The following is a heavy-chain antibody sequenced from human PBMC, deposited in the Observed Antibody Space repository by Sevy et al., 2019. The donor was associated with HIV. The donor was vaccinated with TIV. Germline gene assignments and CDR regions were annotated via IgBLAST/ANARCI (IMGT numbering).Heavy chain of an antibody. CDR2: ISSSSSTI. CDR3: ARMYYYDSSGPGPWYFDL. Sequence: GGSLRLSCAASGFTFSSYSMNWVRQAPGKGLEWVSYISSSSSTIYYADSVKGRFTISRDNAKNSLYLQMNSLRDEDTAVYYCARMYYYDSSGPGPWYFDLWGRGTLVTVSS. D-gene: IGHD3-22*01. CDR1: GFTFSSYS. V-gene: IGHV3-48*02. J-gene: IGHJ2*01.